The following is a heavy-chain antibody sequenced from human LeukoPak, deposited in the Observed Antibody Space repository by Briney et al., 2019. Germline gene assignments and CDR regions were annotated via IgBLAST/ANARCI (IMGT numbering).Heavy chain of an antibody. Sequence: PSETLSLTCAVCGGSFSGYYWSWIRQPPGKGLEWIGEINHSGSTNYNPSLKSRVTISVDTSKNQFSLKLSSVTAADTAVYYCARGRNYYDSSGFVGAFDIWGQGTMVTVSS. CDR3: ARGRNYYDSSGFVGAFDI. CDR1: GGSFSGYY. CDR2: INHSGST. D-gene: IGHD3-22*01. V-gene: IGHV4-34*01. J-gene: IGHJ3*02.